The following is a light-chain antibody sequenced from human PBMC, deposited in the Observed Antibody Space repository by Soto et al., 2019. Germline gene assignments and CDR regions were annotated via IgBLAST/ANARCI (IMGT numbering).Light chain of an antibody. J-gene: IGKJ1*01. CDR3: QQYHNWPPWT. CDR1: QSVSSH. CDR2: DTS. V-gene: IGKV3-15*01. Sequence: EIVLTQSPATLSLSPGERATLSCRASQSVSSHLAWYQQKPGQAPRLLIYDTSTRPTGVPARFSGSGSGTEFTLTINSLQSDDFAVYYCQQYHNWPPWTFGQGTKVDIK.